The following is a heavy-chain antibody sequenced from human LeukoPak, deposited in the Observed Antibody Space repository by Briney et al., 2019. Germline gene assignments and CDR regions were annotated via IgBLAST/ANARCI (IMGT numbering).Heavy chain of an antibody. J-gene: IGHJ4*02. CDR1: GFTFSRYW. CDR2: INSDGSST. CDR3: ARGCSGGSCYSLFDY. V-gene: IGHV3-74*01. D-gene: IGHD2-15*01. Sequence: GGSLRLSCAASGFTFSRYWMHWVRQAPGKGLVWVSRINSDGSSTSYADSVKGRFTISRDNAKNTLYLQMNSLRAEDTAVYYCARGCSGGSCYSLFDYWGQGTLVTVSS.